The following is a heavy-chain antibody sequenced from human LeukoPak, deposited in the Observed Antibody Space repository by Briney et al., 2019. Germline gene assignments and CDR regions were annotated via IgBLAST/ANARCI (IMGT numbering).Heavy chain of an antibody. D-gene: IGHD3-10*01. V-gene: IGHV4-59*12. Sequence: SETLSLTCTVSGGSISSYYWSWIRQPPGKGLEWIGYIYHSGSTYYNPSLKSRVTISVDRSKNQFSLKLSSVTAADTAVYYCAREVRGSGPGDYYGMDVWGLGTTVTVSS. CDR3: AREVRGSGPGDYYGMDV. CDR1: GGSISSYY. CDR2: IYHSGST. J-gene: IGHJ6*02.